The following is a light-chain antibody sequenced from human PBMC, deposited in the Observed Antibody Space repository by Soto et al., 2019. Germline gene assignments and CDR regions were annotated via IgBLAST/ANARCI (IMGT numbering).Light chain of an antibody. J-gene: IGKJ1*01. CDR1: QSVSSN. Sequence: ELVMTPSPATPSVSPGERATLSFRASQSVSSNLAWYQQRPGQAPTLLIFDASARAPGIPARFSGSGSGTEFTLTINSLQSEDFGVYFCMQYNKWPLRTFGQGTKVDIK. V-gene: IGKV3-15*01. CDR3: MQYNKWPLRT. CDR2: DAS.